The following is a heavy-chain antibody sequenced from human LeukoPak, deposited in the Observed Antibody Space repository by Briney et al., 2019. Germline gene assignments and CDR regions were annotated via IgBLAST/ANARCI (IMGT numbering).Heavy chain of an antibody. V-gene: IGHV1-46*01. CDR3: ARMDMDTAMVTNYLDH. D-gene: IGHD5-18*01. Sequence: ASVKLSCKASGYTFTNNYMHWARQAPGQGLEWMGVIHPSGSSTNYAQKFQGRVTMTKDTSTSTVYIELSSLRSEDTAVYYCARMDMDTAMVTNYLDHWGQGTLVTVSA. J-gene: IGHJ4*02. CDR1: GYTFTNNY. CDR2: IHPSGSST.